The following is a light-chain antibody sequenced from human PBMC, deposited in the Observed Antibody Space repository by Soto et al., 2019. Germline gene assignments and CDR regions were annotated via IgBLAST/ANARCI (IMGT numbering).Light chain of an antibody. CDR1: QSVSSN. J-gene: IGKJ4*01. Sequence: IVLTQSPATLSVSPGERATLSCRASQSVSSNLAWYQQKPGQAPRLLIYGASTRATGIPARFSGSGSGTDFALTISSLEPEDFAVYYCQQRSAWPLTFGGGTKVDIK. CDR2: GAS. V-gene: IGKV3-11*01. CDR3: QQRSAWPLT.